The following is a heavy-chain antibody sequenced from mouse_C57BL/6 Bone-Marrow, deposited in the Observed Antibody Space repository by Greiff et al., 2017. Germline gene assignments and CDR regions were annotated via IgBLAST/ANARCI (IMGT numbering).Heavy chain of an antibody. CDR2: IYPRSGNT. Sequence: QVQLQQSGAELARPGASVKLSCKASGYTFTSYGISWVKQRTGQGLEWIGVIYPRSGNTYYNEKFKGKATLTADKSSSNAYMELRSVTSEDSAVYFCARRNYYGSSYGWFAYWGQGTLVTVSA. V-gene: IGHV1-81*01. CDR1: GYTFTSYG. J-gene: IGHJ3*01. D-gene: IGHD1-1*01. CDR3: ARRNYYGSSYGWFAY.